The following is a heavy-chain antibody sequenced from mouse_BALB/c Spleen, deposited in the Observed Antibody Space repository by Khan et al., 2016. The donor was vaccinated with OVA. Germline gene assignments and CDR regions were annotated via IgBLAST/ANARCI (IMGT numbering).Heavy chain of an antibody. CDR1: GFSLTNYG. V-gene: IGHV2-2*02. CDR2: IWSGGST. Sequence: VQLQESGPGLVQPSQSLSITCTVSGFSLTNYGVHWVRQSPGKGLEWLGVIWSGGSTDSNAAFISRLSINKDNSKSKVFFRMNSLQANDTAIYYCARTYFSYGSYGDYYAMDYWGQGTSVTVSS. J-gene: IGHJ4*01. D-gene: IGHD2-1*01. CDR3: ARTYFSYGSYGDYYAMDY.